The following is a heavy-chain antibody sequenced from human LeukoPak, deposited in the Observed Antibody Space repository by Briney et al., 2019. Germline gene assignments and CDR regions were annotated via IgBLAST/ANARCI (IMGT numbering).Heavy chain of an antibody. V-gene: IGHV2-70*01. CDR1: GFSLRTSGMC. J-gene: IGHJ3*02. D-gene: IGHD3-10*01. Sequence: SGPTLLNPTQTLTLTCTFSGFSLRTSGMCVSWIRQPPGKALEWLALIDWDDDKYYSTSLKTRLTISKDTSKNQVVLTMTNMDPVDTATYYCARVGGATLYAFDIWGQGTMVTVSS. CDR2: IDWDDDK. CDR3: ARVGGATLYAFDI.